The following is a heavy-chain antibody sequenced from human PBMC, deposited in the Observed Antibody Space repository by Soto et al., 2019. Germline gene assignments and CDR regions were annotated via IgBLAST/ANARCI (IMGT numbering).Heavy chain of an antibody. D-gene: IGHD6-13*01. J-gene: IGHJ6*02. V-gene: IGHV1-18*04. CDR3: ARGGGSSWYINYYYYYGMDV. CDR1: GYTFISNG. Sequence: ASVKVSCKASGYTFISNGISWVRQAPGQGFEWMGWISADKGNTNYAQKLQGRVSMTRDTSTSTVHMELRSLRSDDTAVYYCARGGGSSWYINYYYYYGMDVWGQGTTVTVSS. CDR2: ISADKGNT.